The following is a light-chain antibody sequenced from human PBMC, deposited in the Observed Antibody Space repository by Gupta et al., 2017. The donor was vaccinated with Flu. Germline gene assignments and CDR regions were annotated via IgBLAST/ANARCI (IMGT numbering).Light chain of an antibody. CDR3: QQYDSTPYT. J-gene: IGKJ2*01. Sequence: SRGERATINCRSSQSLFDSSDNKNYLAWYQQKPGQPPKLLIYLASTRASGVPGRVSGSGSGTDFSLTIGSLQAEDVAVYYCQQYDSTPYTFGQGTKLEVK. CDR1: QSLFDSSDNKNY. V-gene: IGKV4-1*01. CDR2: LAS.